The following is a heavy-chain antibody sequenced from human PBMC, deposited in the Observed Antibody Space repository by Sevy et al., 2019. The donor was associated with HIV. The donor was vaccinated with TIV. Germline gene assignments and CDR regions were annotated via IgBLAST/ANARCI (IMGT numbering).Heavy chain of an antibody. CDR3: AREPGDSGFDY. J-gene: IGHJ4*02. CDR2: INSDGSST. CDR1: GFTFSSYW. D-gene: IGHD1-26*01. Sequence: GGSLRLSCAASGFTFSSYWMHWVRQAPGKGLVWVSRINSDGSSTSYADSVKGRLTISRDNAKNTLYLQMNSLRAEDTAVYYCAREPGDSGFDYWGQGTLVTVSS. V-gene: IGHV3-74*01.